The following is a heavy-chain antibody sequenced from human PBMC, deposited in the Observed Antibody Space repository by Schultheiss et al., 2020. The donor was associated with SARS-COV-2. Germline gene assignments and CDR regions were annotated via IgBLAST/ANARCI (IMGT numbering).Heavy chain of an antibody. D-gene: IGHD3-10*01. Sequence: SETLSLTCAVSGGSISSSNWWSWVRQPPGKGLEWIGYIYYSGSTYYNPSLKSRVTISVDTSKNQFSLKLSSVTAADTAVYYCARGHLWFREFDYWGQGTLVTVSS. CDR1: GGSISSSNW. CDR2: IYYSGST. V-gene: IGHV4-4*02. CDR3: ARGHLWFREFDY. J-gene: IGHJ4*02.